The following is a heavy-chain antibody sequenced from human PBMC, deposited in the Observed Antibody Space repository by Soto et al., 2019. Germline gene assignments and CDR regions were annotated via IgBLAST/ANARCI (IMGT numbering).Heavy chain of an antibody. CDR1: GFTFTSSA. J-gene: IGHJ3*02. CDR3: AAGAMIVVAQAHDAFDI. V-gene: IGHV1-58*01. Sequence: SVKVSCKASGFTFTSSAVQWVRQARGQRLEWIGWIVVGSGNTNYAQKLQERVTITRDMSTSTAYMELSSLRSEDTAVYYCAAGAMIVVAQAHDAFDIWGQGTMVTVS. CDR2: IVVGSGNT. D-gene: IGHD3-22*01.